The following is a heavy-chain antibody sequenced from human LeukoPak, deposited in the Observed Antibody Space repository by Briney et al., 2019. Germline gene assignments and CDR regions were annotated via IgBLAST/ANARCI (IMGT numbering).Heavy chain of an antibody. Sequence: SETLSLTCAVYGGSFSGDYWSWIRQPPGKGLEWIGEINDSGSTNYNPSLKSRVTISVDTSKNQFSLKLSSVTAADPAVYYCARGWCSGGSCRYPARYYYGMDVWGKGTTVTVSS. V-gene: IGHV4-34*01. CDR3: ARGWCSGGSCRYPARYYYGMDV. D-gene: IGHD2-15*01. CDR1: GGSFSGDY. CDR2: INDSGST. J-gene: IGHJ6*04.